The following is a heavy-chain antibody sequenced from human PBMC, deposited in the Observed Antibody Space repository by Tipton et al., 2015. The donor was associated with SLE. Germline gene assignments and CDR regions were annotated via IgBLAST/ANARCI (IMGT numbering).Heavy chain of an antibody. Sequence: TLSLTCAVYGGSFSGYYWSWIRQPPGKGLEWIGEISHSGSTNYNPSLESRVTISVDTSKKQFSLELNSVTAADTAVYYCARAYDFGDLGGFDIWGQGTMVTVSS. CDR2: ISHSGST. CDR1: GGSFSGYY. J-gene: IGHJ3*02. CDR3: ARAYDFGDLGGFDI. V-gene: IGHV4-34*01. D-gene: IGHD4-17*01.